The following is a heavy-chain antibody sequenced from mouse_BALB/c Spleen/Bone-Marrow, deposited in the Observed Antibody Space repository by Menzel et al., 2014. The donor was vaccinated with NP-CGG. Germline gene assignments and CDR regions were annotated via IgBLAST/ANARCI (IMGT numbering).Heavy chain of an antibody. CDR3: ARDWGTYDGYYWYFDV. CDR1: GFTFSSYG. J-gene: IGHJ1*01. CDR2: ISRNGGRT. Sequence: EVKLMESGGGLVQPGGSLKLSCAASGFTFSSYGMSWVRQTPDKRLELVATISRNGGRTYYPDSVKGRFTISRDDAKNTLYLQMSSLKSEDTAMYYCARDWGTYDGYYWYFDVWGAGTTVTVSS. V-gene: IGHV5-6-3*01. D-gene: IGHD2-3*01.